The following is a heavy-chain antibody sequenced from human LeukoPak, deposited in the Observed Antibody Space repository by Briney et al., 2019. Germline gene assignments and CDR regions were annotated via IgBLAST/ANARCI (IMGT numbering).Heavy chain of an antibody. Sequence: GGSLRLSCAGSGFTFSSYYMIWVRQAPGKGLDWVSGISASGGSTYYADSVKGRFTISRDNSKNTLYLQMNSLRVEATAVYYCAKALISSSWYLVDSWGQGTLVTVSS. J-gene: IGHJ4*02. V-gene: IGHV3-23*01. D-gene: IGHD6-13*01. CDR2: ISASGGST. CDR1: GFTFSSYY. CDR3: AKALISSSWYLVDS.